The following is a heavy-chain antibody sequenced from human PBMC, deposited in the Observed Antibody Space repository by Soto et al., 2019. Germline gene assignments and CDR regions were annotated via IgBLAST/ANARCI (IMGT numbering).Heavy chain of an antibody. Sequence: GESLKISCQGSGYSFSNYWITWVRQMPGKGLEWMGRTDPYDSQSKYSPSFEGHVTMSADKSISTAYLQWRSLKVSDTAVYYCATEGYSFGRNFYGMDVWGQGTAVTVSS. V-gene: IGHV5-10-1*01. CDR1: GYSFSNYW. J-gene: IGHJ6*02. D-gene: IGHD5-18*01. CDR2: TDPYDSQS. CDR3: ATEGYSFGRNFYGMDV.